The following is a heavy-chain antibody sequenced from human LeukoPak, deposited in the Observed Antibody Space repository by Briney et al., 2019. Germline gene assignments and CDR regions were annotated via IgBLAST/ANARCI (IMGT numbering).Heavy chain of an antibody. CDR1: GGSISSYY. V-gene: IGHV4-59*01. Sequence: PSETLSLTCTVSGGSISSYYWSWIRQPPGKGLEWIGYIYYSGSTNYNPPLKSRVTISVDTSKNQFSLKLSSVTAADTAVYYCASFYDFWSGYYTWGQGTLVTVSS. D-gene: IGHD3-3*01. CDR2: IYYSGST. CDR3: ASFYDFWSGYYT. J-gene: IGHJ5*02.